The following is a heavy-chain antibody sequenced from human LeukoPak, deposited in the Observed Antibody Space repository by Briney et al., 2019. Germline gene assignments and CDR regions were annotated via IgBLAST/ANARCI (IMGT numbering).Heavy chain of an antibody. Sequence: GGSLRLSCTASGFTFSGYAKSWVRQPPGKGLERVSGISGSSGVTSDADSVKGRFTISRDNSKNMVYLQMSGLRDEDTAVYYCAKGVRGILWDAFDVWGQGTMVTVSS. V-gene: IGHV3-23*01. CDR1: GFTFSGYA. CDR3: AKGVRGILWDAFDV. J-gene: IGHJ3*01. CDR2: ISGSSGVT. D-gene: IGHD3-10*01.